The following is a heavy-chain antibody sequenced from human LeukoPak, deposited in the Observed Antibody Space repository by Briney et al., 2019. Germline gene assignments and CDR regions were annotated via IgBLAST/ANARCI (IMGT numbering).Heavy chain of an antibody. CDR3: AVRLQLRRWFDP. Sequence: PSETLSLTCAVYGGSFSGYNWSWIRQPPQEGLGWIGEFNHSGSTNYNPSLTSRVTISVDTSKNQFSLRLSSVTDADTAVYYCAVRLQLRRWFDPWGQGTLVTVSS. J-gene: IGHJ5*02. D-gene: IGHD5-24*01. CDR2: FNHSGST. V-gene: IGHV4-34*01. CDR1: GGSFSGYN.